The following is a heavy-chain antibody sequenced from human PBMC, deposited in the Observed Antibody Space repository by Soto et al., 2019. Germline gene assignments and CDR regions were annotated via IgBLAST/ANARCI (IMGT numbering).Heavy chain of an antibody. D-gene: IGHD3-22*01. J-gene: IGHJ2*01. CDR2: IYYSGST. Sequence: QVQLQESGPGLVKPSQTLSLTCTVSGGSISSGDYYWSWIRQPPGKGLEWIGYIYYSGSTYYNPSLKSRVTISVDTSKNQSSLKLSSVTAADTAVYYCARGGDYYDSSGYYGPGYFDLWGRGTLVTVSS. CDR1: GGSISSGDYY. CDR3: ARGGDYYDSSGYYGPGYFDL. V-gene: IGHV4-30-4*01.